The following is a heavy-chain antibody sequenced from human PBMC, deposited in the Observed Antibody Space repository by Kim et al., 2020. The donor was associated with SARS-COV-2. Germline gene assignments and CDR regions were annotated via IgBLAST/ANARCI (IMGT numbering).Heavy chain of an antibody. CDR3: AREAKGYYDFWSGYQTFDY. D-gene: IGHD3-3*01. Sequence: GGSLRLSCAASGFTFSSYWMHWVRQAPGKGLVWVSRINSDGSSTSYADSVKGRFTISRDNAKNTLYLQMNSLRAEDTAVYYCAREAKGYYDFWSGYQTFDYWGQGTLVTVSS. CDR2: INSDGSST. J-gene: IGHJ4*02. CDR1: GFTFSSYW. V-gene: IGHV3-74*01.